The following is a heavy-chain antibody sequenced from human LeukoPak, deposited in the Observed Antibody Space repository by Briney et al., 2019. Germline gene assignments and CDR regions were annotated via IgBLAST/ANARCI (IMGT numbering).Heavy chain of an antibody. V-gene: IGHV4-59*08. CDR1: GGSISSYY. J-gene: IGHJ3*02. CDR3: ASTGGSGAFDI. CDR2: IYYSGST. Sequence: SETLSLTCTVSGGSISSYYWSWIRQPPGKGLEWIGYIYYSGSTYYNPSLKSRVTISVDTSKNQFSLKLSSVTAADTAVYYCASTGGSGAFDIWGQGTMVTVSS. D-gene: IGHD3-10*01.